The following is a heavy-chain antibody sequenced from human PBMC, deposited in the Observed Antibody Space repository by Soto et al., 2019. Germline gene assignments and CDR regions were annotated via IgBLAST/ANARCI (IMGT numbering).Heavy chain of an antibody. CDR2: ISTGGAYM. D-gene: IGHD2-21*01. J-gene: IGHJ4*02. V-gene: IGHV3-21*06. Sequence: EVQLVESGGGLVKAGGSLRLFCTASGFTFRSYNMNWVRQAPGKGLEWVSSISTGGAYMFYADSVKGRFTISRDNAQNSLFLQIDSPRAEDTAVYYCARDIASPGGDYFDSWGQGTLVTVSS. CDR3: ARDIASPGGDYFDS. CDR1: GFTFRSYN.